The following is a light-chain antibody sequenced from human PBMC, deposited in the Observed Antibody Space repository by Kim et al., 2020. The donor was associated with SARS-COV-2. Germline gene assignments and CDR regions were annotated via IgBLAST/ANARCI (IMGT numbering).Light chain of an antibody. CDR1: QSISTW. CDR2: KAS. J-gene: IGKJ2*02. V-gene: IGKV1-5*03. Sequence: DIQMTQSHSTLSASAGDRITITCRASQSISTWLAWYQQKPGKAPKLLSYKASTLQSGVPSRFSGSGSGADFILTVSSLQPDDFATYYCQQYDTYPWTFGQGTKLEI. CDR3: QQYDTYPWT.